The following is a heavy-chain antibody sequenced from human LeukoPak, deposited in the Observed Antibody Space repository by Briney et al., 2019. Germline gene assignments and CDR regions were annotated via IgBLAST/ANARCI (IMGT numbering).Heavy chain of an antibody. CDR2: ISSDGGKN. Sequence: PGGSLRLSCAASGFPSSSYGMHWVSQAPGKGLEWVAVISSDGGKNHYADSVKGRFTISRDNSKNTLYLQMSSLRAEDTAVYYCARGDYKSYFFDYWGQGSLVTVSS. D-gene: IGHD4/OR15-4a*01. CDR1: GFPSSSYG. CDR3: ARGDYKSYFFDY. V-gene: IGHV3-30*03. J-gene: IGHJ4*02.